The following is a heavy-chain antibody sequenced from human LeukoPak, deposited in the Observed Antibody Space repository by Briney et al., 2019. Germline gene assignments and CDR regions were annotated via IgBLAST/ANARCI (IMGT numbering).Heavy chain of an antibody. CDR2: ISAYNGNT. D-gene: IGHD3-10*01. CDR1: GYTFTSYG. Sequence: ASVKVSCKASGYTFTSYGISWVRQAPGQGLEWMGWISAYNGNTNYAQKLQGRVTMTTDISTSTAYMELRSLRSDDTAVYYCASTDGSGYYFDYWGQGTLVTVSS. CDR3: ASTDGSGYYFDY. V-gene: IGHV1-18*01. J-gene: IGHJ4*02.